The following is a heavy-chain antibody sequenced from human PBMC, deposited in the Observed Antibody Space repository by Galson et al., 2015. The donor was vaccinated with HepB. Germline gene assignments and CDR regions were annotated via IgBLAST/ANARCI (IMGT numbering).Heavy chain of an antibody. CDR1: GGSISSSSYY. CDR3: ASLPSGHSSSVGY. Sequence: SETLSLTCTVSGGSISSSSYYWGWIRQPPGKGLEWIGSIYYSGSTYYNPSLKSRVTISVDTSKNQFSLRLSSVTAADTAVYYCASLPSGHSSSVGYWGQGTLVTVSS. J-gene: IGHJ4*02. CDR2: IYYSGST. V-gene: IGHV4-39*01. D-gene: IGHD6-13*01.